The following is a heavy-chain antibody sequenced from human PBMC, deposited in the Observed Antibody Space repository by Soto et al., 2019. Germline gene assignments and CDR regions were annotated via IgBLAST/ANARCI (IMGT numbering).Heavy chain of an antibody. D-gene: IGHD1-1*01. CDR2: IYYSGST. CDR1: GGSISSGGYY. CDR3: ARDRRGFIATGGMDV. Sequence: SETLSLTCTVSGGSISSGGYYWSWIRQHPGKGLEWIGYIYYSGSTYYNPSLKSRVTISVDTSKNQFSLKLSSVTAADTAVYYCARDRRGFIATGGMDVWGQGTTVT. J-gene: IGHJ6*02. V-gene: IGHV4-31*03.